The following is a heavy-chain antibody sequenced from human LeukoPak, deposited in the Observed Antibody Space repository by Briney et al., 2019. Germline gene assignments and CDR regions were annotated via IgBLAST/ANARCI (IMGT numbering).Heavy chain of an antibody. D-gene: IGHD3-9*01. V-gene: IGHV4-39*01. CDR2: TYYTGST. Sequence: PSETLSLTCTVSGGSVSSSLNYWGWIRQPPGRGLEWIGNTYYTGSTYSNPTLKSLGTMSVDTSKNQFSLKLNAVTAADTAVYYCARLSKGRYFDYIFDYWGQGTLLTVSS. CDR3: ARLSKGRYFDYIFDY. CDR1: GGSVSSSLNY. J-gene: IGHJ4*02.